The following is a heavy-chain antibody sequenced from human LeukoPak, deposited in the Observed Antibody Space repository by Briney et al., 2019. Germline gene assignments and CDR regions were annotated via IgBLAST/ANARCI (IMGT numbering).Heavy chain of an antibody. Sequence: PSETLSLTCTVSGGSISSGNYYWSWIRQPARKGLEWIGRIYASGSTNYNPSLKSRVTISVDTSKNQISLKLSSVTAADTAVYYCAVYYYDSRGYLFDYWGQEPWSPSPQ. CDR3: AVYYYDSRGYLFDY. CDR2: IYASGST. J-gene: IGHJ4*01. CDR1: GGSISSGNYY. D-gene: IGHD3-22*01. V-gene: IGHV4-61*02.